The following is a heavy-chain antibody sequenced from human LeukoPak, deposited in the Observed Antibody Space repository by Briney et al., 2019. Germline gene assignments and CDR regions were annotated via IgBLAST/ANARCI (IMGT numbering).Heavy chain of an antibody. V-gene: IGHV1-2*02. D-gene: IGHD3-10*01. Sequence: ASVKVSCKPSGFTFTGYYIYWVRQAPGQGLAWMGWINPNSGGTNYALKFQGRVTMTRDTSISTAYMELSRLRSDDTAVYYCARGPRYGSGNYYNNYWGQGTLVTVSS. CDR1: GFTFTGYY. J-gene: IGHJ4*02. CDR3: ARGPRYGSGNYYNNY. CDR2: INPNSGGT.